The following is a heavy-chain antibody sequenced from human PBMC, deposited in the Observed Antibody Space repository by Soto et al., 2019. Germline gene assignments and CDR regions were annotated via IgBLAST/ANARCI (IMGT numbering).Heavy chain of an antibody. D-gene: IGHD1-1*01. V-gene: IGHV4-59*08. CDR3: ARHPELVDPLTTNWFDP. Sequence: SETLSLTCAVSGGSINSRYYWSWIRQPPGKGLEWIGYIYYSGSTNYNPSLKSQVTISVDTSKNQFSLKLSSVTAADTAVYYCARHPELVDPLTTNWFDPWGQGTLVTVSS. CDR1: GGSINSRYY. J-gene: IGHJ5*02. CDR2: IYYSGST.